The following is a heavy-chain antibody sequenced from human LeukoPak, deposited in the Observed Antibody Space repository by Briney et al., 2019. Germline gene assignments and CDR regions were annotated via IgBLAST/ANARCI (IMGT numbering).Heavy chain of an antibody. CDR1: GFTVSSNY. J-gene: IGHJ5*02. V-gene: IGHV3-66*01. CDR3: AKDLGLPLLSIAAAGPFDP. D-gene: IGHD6-13*01. CDR2: IYSGGST. Sequence: GGSLRLSRAASGFTVSSNYMSWVRQAPGKGLEWVSVIYSGGSTYYADSVKGRFTISRDNSKNTLYLQMNSLRAEDTAVYYCAKDLGLPLLSIAAAGPFDPWGQGTLVTVSS.